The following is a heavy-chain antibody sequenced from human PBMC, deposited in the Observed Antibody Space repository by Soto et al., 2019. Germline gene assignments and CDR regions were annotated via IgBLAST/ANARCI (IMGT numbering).Heavy chain of an antibody. Sequence: SLTLSCKASLFIFSDYWMHLFRHNPVTLLVCFSHVNKDVETTKYAASVKGRFTISRDNAKNTLYLQMNSLTAEDTAVYYCAKDLIWNQADYWGQGALVTVSS. CDR3: AKDLIWNQADY. CDR1: LFIFSDYW. J-gene: IGHJ4*02. CDR2: VNKDVETT. V-gene: IGHV3-74*03. D-gene: IGHD1-1*01.